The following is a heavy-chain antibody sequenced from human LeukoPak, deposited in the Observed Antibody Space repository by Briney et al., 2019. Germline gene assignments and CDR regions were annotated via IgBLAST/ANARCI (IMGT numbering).Heavy chain of an antibody. CDR3: ARAPMGTAPLY. CDR1: GYTFTNYD. Sequence: GASVKVSCKASGYTFTNYDVNWVRQATGQGLEWMGWMNPTSGKAGFAQRFQGRVTLTRDTSISTAYMEVSSLRFDDTAFYYCARAPMGTAPLYWGQGTLVTVSS. V-gene: IGHV1-8*01. CDR2: MNPTSGKA. J-gene: IGHJ4*02. D-gene: IGHD1/OR15-1a*01.